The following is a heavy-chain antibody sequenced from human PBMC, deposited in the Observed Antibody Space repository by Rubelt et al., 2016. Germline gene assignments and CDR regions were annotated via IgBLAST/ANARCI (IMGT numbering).Heavy chain of an antibody. CDR1: GGSIESTAYS. J-gene: IGHJ5*02. Sequence: QLQLQESGPGLVRPSETLSLTCTVSGGSIESTAYSWGWIRQPPGKGLEWIGGVYDSGRSFYNPSLKSRVIISVDTSTNQFSLRLRSRTAADTAGYFCTTSSLTGTSARGYFGPWGQGTLVTVSS. CDR2: VYDSGRS. V-gene: IGHV4-39*01. D-gene: IGHD1/OR15-1a*01. CDR3: TTSSLTGTSARGYFGP.